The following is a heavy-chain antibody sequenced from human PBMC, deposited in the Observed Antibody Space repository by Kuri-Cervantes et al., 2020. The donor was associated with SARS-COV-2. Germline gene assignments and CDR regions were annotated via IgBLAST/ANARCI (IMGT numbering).Heavy chain of an antibody. J-gene: IGHJ4*02. V-gene: IGHV3-30*18. CDR3: AKDQHGIVVVVAAVDY. CDR2: ISYDGSNK. Sequence: GGSLRLSCAASGFTFSSYGMHWVRQAPGKGLEWVAVISYDGSNKYYADSVKGRFTISRDNSKNTLYLQMNSLRAEDTAVYYCAKDQHGIVVVVAAVDYWSQGTLVTVSS. D-gene: IGHD2-15*01. CDR1: GFTFSSYG.